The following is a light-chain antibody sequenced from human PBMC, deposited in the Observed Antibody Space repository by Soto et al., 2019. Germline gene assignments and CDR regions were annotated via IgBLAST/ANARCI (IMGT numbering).Light chain of an antibody. J-gene: IGKJ1*01. CDR2: DAS. Sequence: DIQVTQSPSSLSASVGDRVTITCRSSQSIGTYLNWYHQKPGKAPQLLIYDASSLESGVPQRFSGSGSGPDFTLTISSLQPEDFATYYCQQSYSSPPTFGQGTKVDI. CDR3: QQSYSSPPT. CDR1: QSIGTY. V-gene: IGKV1-39*01.